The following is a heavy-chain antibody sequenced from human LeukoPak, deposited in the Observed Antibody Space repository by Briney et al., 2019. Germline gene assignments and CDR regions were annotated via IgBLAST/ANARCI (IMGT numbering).Heavy chain of an antibody. V-gene: IGHV3-48*03. J-gene: IGHJ4*02. CDR1: GFTFSSYE. CDR3: ARGSEYTSSTNYYFDY. CDR2: ISSSGSTI. D-gene: IGHD6-6*01. Sequence: GGSLRLSCAASGFTFSSYEMNWVRQAPGKGLEWVSYISSSGSTIYYADSVKGRFTISRDNAKNSLYLQMNSLRAEDTAVYYCARGSEYTSSTNYYFDYWGQGTLVTVSS.